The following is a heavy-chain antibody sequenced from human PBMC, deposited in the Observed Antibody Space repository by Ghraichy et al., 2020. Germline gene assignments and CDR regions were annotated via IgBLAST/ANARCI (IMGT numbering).Heavy chain of an antibody. Sequence: GGSLRLSCAASGFSFSSYTMNWVRQAPGKRLEWVSGISDNVDRTFYADSVKGRFAISRDNSKNTLYLQMNSLRAGDSAVYYCVSARRDGYPTGFDYWGQGTLVTVSP. V-gene: IGHV3-23*01. D-gene: IGHD5-24*01. CDR3: VSARRDGYPTGFDY. CDR2: ISDNVDRT. J-gene: IGHJ4*02. CDR1: GFSFSSYT.